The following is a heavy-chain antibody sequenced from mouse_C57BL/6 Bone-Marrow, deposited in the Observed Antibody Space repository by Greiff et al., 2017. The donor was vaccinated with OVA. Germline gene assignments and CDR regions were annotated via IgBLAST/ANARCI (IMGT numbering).Heavy chain of an antibody. J-gene: IGHJ2*01. CDR3: TSYGNFDY. V-gene: IGHV14-4*01. Sequence: VQLKQSGAELVRPGASVKLSCPASGFNIKDDYMPWVKQRPEQGLEWIGWIDPENGDTEYASKFQGKATITADTSSNTAYLQLSSLTSEDTAVYYCTSYGNFDYWGQGTTLTVSS. D-gene: IGHD2-1*01. CDR1: GFNIKDDY. CDR2: IDPENGDT.